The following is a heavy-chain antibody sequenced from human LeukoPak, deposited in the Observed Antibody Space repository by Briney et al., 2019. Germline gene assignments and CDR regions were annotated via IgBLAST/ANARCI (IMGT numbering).Heavy chain of an antibody. V-gene: IGHV4-59*08. CDR3: ATAAAGPRNWFDP. CDR1: DGSISTSY. Sequence: SETLSLTCTVSDGSISTSYWSWIRQPPGKGLEWIGYIYYSGSTNYNPSLKSRVTISIDTSKNHLSLKLTSVTAADTAVYYCATAAAGPRNWFDPWGQGTLVTVSS. CDR2: IYYSGST. J-gene: IGHJ5*02. D-gene: IGHD6-13*01.